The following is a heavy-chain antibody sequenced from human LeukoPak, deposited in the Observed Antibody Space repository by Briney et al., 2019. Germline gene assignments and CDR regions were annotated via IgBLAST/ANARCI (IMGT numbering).Heavy chain of an antibody. J-gene: IGHJ4*02. D-gene: IGHD4-17*01. CDR3: AGDSSYGDYAGY. V-gene: IGHV1-18*01. Sequence: GASVKVSCKASGYTFTSYGISWVRQAPGQGLEWMGWISAYNGNTNYAQKLQGRVTMTTDTSTSIAYMELRSLRSDDTAVYYCAGDSSYGDYAGYWGQGTLVTVSS. CDR1: GYTFTSYG. CDR2: ISAYNGNT.